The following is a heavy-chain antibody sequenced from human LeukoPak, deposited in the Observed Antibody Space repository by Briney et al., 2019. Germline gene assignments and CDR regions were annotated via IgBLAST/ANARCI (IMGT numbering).Heavy chain of an antibody. CDR2: IWYDGSDK. Sequence: GGCLRLSCAAAGFTFSTYGMHWVRQTPGKGLEWVAVIWYDGSDKYYADSVKGRFTISRDNSKSTLYLQMNSLRAEDTAVYYCARSFSSIWYPIDYWGQGTLVTVSS. J-gene: IGHJ4*02. D-gene: IGHD6-13*01. V-gene: IGHV3-33*01. CDR1: GFTFSTYG. CDR3: ARSFSSIWYPIDY.